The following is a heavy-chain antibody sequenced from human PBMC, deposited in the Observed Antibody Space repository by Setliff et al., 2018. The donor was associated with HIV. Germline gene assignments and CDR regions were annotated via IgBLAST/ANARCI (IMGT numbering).Heavy chain of an antibody. CDR1: GFSLSTSGMC. CDR2: IDWDDDK. J-gene: IGHJ5*02. CDR3: ARTSYCTPGWFDP. V-gene: IGHV2-70*11. D-gene: IGHD2-8*01. Sequence: SSPTLVNPTQTLTLTCTFSGFSLSTSGMCVSWIRQPPGNALEWLARIDWDDDKYYSTSLKTRLTISNDTSKNQVVLTMPNMDPVDTATYYCARTSYCTPGWFDPWGQGTLVTVSS.